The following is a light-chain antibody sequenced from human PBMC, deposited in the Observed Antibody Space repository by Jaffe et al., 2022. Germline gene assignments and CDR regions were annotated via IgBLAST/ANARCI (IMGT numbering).Light chain of an antibody. CDR2: DVS. Sequence: QSALTQPASVSGSPGQSIAISCTGTSSDIDGYNLVSWYQQHPGKAPKLIMYDVSSRPSGVSNRFSGSKSGKTASLTISGLQAEDEADYYCSSYSSSSIFYVFGTGTKVTVL. V-gene: IGLV2-14*03. CDR1: SSDIDGYNL. J-gene: IGLJ1*01. CDR3: SSYSSSSIFYV.